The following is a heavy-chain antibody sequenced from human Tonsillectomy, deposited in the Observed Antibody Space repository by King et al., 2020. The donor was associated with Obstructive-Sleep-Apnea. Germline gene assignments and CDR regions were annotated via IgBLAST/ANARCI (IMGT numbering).Heavy chain of an antibody. D-gene: IGHD3-22*01. CDR3: GHVSYDTSGFAAFGI. CDR2: IYWDDDK. CDR1: GFSLTTSGEA. Sequence: TLKESGPTLVKPTQTLTLTCTFSGFSLTTSGEAVGWIRQPPGKALEWLGLIYWDDDKRHSPSLKSRLTITKDTSKNQVVLIMTNMDPVDTGTYYCGHVSYDTSGFAAFGIWGQGTMVTVSS. J-gene: IGHJ3*02. V-gene: IGHV2-5*02.